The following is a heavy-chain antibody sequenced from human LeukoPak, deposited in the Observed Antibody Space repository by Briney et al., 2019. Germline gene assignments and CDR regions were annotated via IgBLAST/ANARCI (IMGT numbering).Heavy chain of an antibody. Sequence: GASVKVSCKASGYTFTGYYMHWVRQAPGQGLEWMGRINPNSGGTNYAQKFQGRVTMTRDTSISTAYMELSRLRSDDTAVYYCARLEDYYDSSGYWDWGQGTLVTVSS. CDR1: GYTFTGYY. CDR3: ARLEDYYDSSGYWD. D-gene: IGHD3-22*01. J-gene: IGHJ4*02. CDR2: INPNSGGT. V-gene: IGHV1-2*06.